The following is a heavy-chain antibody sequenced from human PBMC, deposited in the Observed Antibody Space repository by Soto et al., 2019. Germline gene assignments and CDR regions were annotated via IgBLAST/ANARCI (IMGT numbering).Heavy chain of an antibody. CDR2: TYYRSKWYN. CDR3: ARDWPLGIAVAGTVFDY. V-gene: IGHV6-1*01. Sequence: SQTLSLTCAISGDSVSSNSAAWNWIRQSPSRGLEWLGRTYYRSKWYNDYAVSVKSRITINPDTSKNQFSLQLNSVTPEDTAVYYCARDWPLGIAVAGTVFDYWGQGTLVTVSS. J-gene: IGHJ4*02. CDR1: GDSVSSNSAA. D-gene: IGHD6-19*01.